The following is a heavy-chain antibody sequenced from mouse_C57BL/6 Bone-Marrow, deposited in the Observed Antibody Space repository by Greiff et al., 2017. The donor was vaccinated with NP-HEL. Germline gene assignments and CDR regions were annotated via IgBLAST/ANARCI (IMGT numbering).Heavy chain of an antibody. CDR3: TRPLYYGSSYDAMDY. J-gene: IGHJ4*01. Sequence: AGGSMKLSCAASGFTFSDAWMDWVRQSPEKGLEWVAEIRNKANNHATYYAESVKGRFTISRDDSKRSVYLQMNSLRAEDTGIYYCTRPLYYGSSYDAMDYWGQGTSVTVSS. D-gene: IGHD1-1*01. V-gene: IGHV6-6*01. CDR2: IRNKANNHAT. CDR1: GFTFSDAW.